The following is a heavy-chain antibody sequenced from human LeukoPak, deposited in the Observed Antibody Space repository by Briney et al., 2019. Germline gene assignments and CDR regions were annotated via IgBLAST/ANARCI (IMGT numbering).Heavy chain of an antibody. V-gene: IGHV3-66*01. CDR2: IYSGGGT. CDR3: ARDLGSGFLQFDY. Sequence: PGGSLRLSCAASGFTVSSNYMSWVRQAPGKGLEWASVIYSGGGTYYADSVKGRFTISRDNSKNTLYLQINSLRAEDTAVYYCARDLGSGFLQFDYWGQGTLVTVSS. D-gene: IGHD6-19*01. J-gene: IGHJ4*02. CDR1: GFTVSSNY.